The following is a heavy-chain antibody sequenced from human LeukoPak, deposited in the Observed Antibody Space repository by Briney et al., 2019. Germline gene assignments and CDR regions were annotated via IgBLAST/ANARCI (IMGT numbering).Heavy chain of an antibody. Sequence: SQTLSLTCTVSGGSISSGDYYWSWIRQPPGKGLEWIGYTYYSGSTYYNPSLKSRVTISVDTSKNQFSLKLSSVTAADTAVYYCARAEGWFGELALDYWGQGTLVTVSS. CDR2: TYYSGST. CDR3: ARAEGWFGELALDY. J-gene: IGHJ4*02. D-gene: IGHD3-10*01. CDR1: GGSISSGDYY. V-gene: IGHV4-30-4*08.